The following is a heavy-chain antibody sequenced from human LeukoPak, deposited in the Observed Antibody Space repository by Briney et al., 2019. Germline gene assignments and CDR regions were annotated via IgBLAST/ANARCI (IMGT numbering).Heavy chain of an antibody. CDR3: ARDDNFQFDS. CDR2: INPNTGAT. V-gene: IGHV1-2*02. Sequence: GASVKVSCKASRYTFTAYYMHWVRQAPGQGLEWMGWINPNTGATNYAQKFQGRVTMTRDTSINTAYMDLSRLRSGDTALYYCARDDNFQFDSWGQGTLVTVSS. J-gene: IGHJ4*02. CDR1: RYTFTAYY. D-gene: IGHD1-1*01.